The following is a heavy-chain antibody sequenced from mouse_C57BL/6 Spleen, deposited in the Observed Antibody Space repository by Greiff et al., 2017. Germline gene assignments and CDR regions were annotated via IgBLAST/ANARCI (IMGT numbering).Heavy chain of an antibody. CDR1: GYAFSSSW. CDR3: ARGGNYYDYDEWYFDV. CDR2: IYPGDGDT. J-gene: IGHJ1*03. Sequence: QVQLQQSGPELVQPGASVKISCKASGYAFSSSWMNWVKQRPGKGLEWIGRIYPGDGDTNYNGKFKGKATLTADKSSSTAYMQLSSLTSEDSAVYCCARGGNYYDYDEWYFDVWGTGTTVTVSS. V-gene: IGHV1-82*01. D-gene: IGHD2-4*01.